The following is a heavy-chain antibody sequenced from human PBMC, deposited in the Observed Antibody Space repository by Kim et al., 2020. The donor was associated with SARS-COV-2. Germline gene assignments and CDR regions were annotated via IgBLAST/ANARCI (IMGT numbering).Heavy chain of an antibody. CDR1: GGSFSGYY. V-gene: IGHV4-34*01. J-gene: IGHJ5*02. Sequence: SETLSLTCAVYGGSFSGYYWSWIRQPPGKGLEWIGEINHSGSTNYNPSLKSRVTISVDTSKNQFSLKLSSVTAADTAVYYCARGGYYYGSGRGRFDPWGQGTLVTVSS. CDR3: ARGGYYYGSGRGRFDP. CDR2: INHSGST. D-gene: IGHD3-10*01.